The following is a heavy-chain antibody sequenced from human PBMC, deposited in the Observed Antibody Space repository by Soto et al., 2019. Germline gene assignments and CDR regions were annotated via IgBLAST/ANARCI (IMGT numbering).Heavy chain of an antibody. CDR1: GGTSTIYT. D-gene: IGHD3-10*01. CDR2: IVATLPNT. Sequence: QVQLVQSGAEVKKPGASLRVSCETSGGTSTIYTITWVRQAPGQGLQWMGRIVATLPNTNYVEEFQGRLTIAADSPTITAHVDLTSLTAENTAVYYGATAKFGAGRVGVQSWGQGTMVTVST. CDR3: ATAKFGAGRVGVQS. V-gene: IGHV1-69*08. J-gene: IGHJ5*02.